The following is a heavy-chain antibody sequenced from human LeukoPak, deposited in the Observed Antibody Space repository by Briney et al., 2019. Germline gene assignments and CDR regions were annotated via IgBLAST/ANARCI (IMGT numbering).Heavy chain of an antibody. CDR1: GFTFRSYA. D-gene: IGHD1-26*01. J-gene: IGHJ4*02. CDR3: ARVHIVGATPSDY. CDR2: ISYDGSNK. V-gene: IGHV3-30*04. Sequence: GGSLRLSCAASGFTFRSYAMHWVRQAPGKGLEWVAVISYDGSNKYYVDSVKGRFTISRDNSKNTLYLQMNSLRAEDTAVYYCARVHIVGATPSDYWGQGTLVTVSS.